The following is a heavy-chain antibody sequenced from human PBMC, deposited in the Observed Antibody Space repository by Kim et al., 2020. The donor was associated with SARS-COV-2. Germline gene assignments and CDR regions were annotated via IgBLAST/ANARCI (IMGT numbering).Heavy chain of an antibody. CDR2: ISYDGSNK. Sequence: GGSLRLSCAASGFTFSSYAMHWVRQAPGKGLEWVAVISYDGSNKYYADSVKGRFTISRDNSKNTLYLQMNSLRAEDTAVYYCARSLNLKWELPQLVLDPWGQGTLVTVSS. CDR1: GFTFSSYA. CDR3: ARSLNLKWELPQLVLDP. J-gene: IGHJ5*02. V-gene: IGHV3-30*04. D-gene: IGHD1-26*01.